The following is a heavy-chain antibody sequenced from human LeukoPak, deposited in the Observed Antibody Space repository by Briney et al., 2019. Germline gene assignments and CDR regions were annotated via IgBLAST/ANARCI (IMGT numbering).Heavy chain of an antibody. CDR1: GGSISSYY. Sequence: PSETLSLTCTVSGGSISSYYWSWIRQPAGKGLEWIGRIYTSGSTNYNPSLKSRVTISVDTSKNQFSLNLTSVSAADTAVYYCARVSGHITYVDFWGQGTLVTVSS. CDR3: ARVSGHITYVDF. D-gene: IGHD3-10*01. J-gene: IGHJ4*02. V-gene: IGHV4-4*07. CDR2: IYTSGST.